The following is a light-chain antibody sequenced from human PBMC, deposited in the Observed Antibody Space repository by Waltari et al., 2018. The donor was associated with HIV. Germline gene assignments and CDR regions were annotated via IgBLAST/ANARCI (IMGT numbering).Light chain of an antibody. CDR1: QSIRTN. CDR3: QQYHNWPIT. Sequence: IMMTQSPVTLSVSPGERATLSCWARQSIRTNLAWYEQKPGQTPRLLIYGASTRATGTPARFSGSGSGTEFTLTISSLQSEDLAFYYCQQYHNWPITFGGGTKVEIK. J-gene: IGKJ4*01. CDR2: GAS. V-gene: IGKV3D-15*01.